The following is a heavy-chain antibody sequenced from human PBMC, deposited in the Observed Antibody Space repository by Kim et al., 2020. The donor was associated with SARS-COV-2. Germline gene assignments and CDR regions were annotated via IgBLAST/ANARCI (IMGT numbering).Heavy chain of an antibody. CDR3: ARKRLVPDRRNYSYYYMD. J-gene: IGHJ6*03. CDR2: INHIRST. CDR1: GGSFSGIY. V-gene: IGHV4-34*01. Sequence: SETLSLTCAVYGGSFSGIYWSWFRQPPGKGLEWIGEINHIRSTNYNPSLKSRVTMSVDTSKNQFSLKLSSVTAADAAVYYCARKRLVPDRRNYSYYYMD. D-gene: IGHD2-8*01.